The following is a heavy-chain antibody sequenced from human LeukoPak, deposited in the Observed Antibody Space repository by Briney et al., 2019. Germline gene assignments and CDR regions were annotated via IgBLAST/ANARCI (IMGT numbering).Heavy chain of an antibody. D-gene: IGHD3-16*02. J-gene: IGHJ5*02. CDR3: TRDYVWGSHRPYP. Sequence: GGSLRLSCAASGFTFDDYAMHWVRQAPGKGLEWVSGISWNSGSIGYADSVKGRFTISRDNAKNSLYLQMNSLRAEDTALYYCTRDYVWGSHRPYPWGQGTLVTVSS. CDR2: ISWNSGSI. V-gene: IGHV3-9*01. CDR1: GFTFDDYA.